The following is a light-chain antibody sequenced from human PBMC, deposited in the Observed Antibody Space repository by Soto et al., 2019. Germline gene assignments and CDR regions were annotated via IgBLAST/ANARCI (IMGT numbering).Light chain of an antibody. CDR3: QQYNSWPRAT. CDR2: GAS. J-gene: IGKJ1*01. CDR1: QSINNY. V-gene: IGKV3-15*01. Sequence: EIVLTQSPATLSLSPGERATLSCRASQSINNYLAWYQQRPGQAPRLLISGASTRATGIPARFSGSGSGTEFTLTISSLQSEDFAVYYCQQYNSWPRATFGQGTKVDIK.